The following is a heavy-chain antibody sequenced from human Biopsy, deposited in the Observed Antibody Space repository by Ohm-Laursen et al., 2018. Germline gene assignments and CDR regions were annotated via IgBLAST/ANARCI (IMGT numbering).Heavy chain of an antibody. D-gene: IGHD2-15*01. CDR2: ISNSGNT. V-gene: IGHV4-59*08. CDR3: ARRGSGGRSFDY. Sequence: SDTLSFTCSVSGDSVNSSYWSWLRQPPGKGLEWIGFISNSGNTNYNPSLKSRVTISVDTSKNQISLKLGSVTVADTAVFYCARRGSGGRSFDYWGQGSLVTVSS. CDR1: GDSVNSSY. J-gene: IGHJ4*02.